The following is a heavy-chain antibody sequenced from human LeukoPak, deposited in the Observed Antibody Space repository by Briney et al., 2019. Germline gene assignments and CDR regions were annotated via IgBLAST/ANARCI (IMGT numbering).Heavy chain of an antibody. D-gene: IGHD3-9*01. V-gene: IGHV3-21*01. J-gene: IGHJ6*03. CDR1: GFTFSSYY. CDR2: ISSSSGYI. CDR3: ARDTQSFISTGIYMDV. Sequence: PGGSLRLSCAASGFTFSSYYMNWVRQAPGKGLEWVSSISSSSGYIYYADSVKGRFIISRDNAKNSLYLQMNSVRAEDTAVYYCARDTQSFISTGIYMDVWGKGTTVTVSS.